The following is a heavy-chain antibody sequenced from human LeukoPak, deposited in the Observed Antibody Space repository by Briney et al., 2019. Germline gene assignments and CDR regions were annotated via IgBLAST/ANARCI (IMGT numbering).Heavy chain of an antibody. CDR3: ASIYGDWINRFDP. CDR2: IYYSGST. CDR1: GGSISSSSYY. V-gene: IGHV4-39*07. J-gene: IGHJ5*02. Sequence: SETLSLTCTVSGGSISSSSYYWGWIRQPPGKGLEWIGSIYYSGSTYYNPSLKSRVTISVDTSKNQFSLKLSSVTAADTAVYYCASIYGDWINRFDPWGQGTLVTVSS. D-gene: IGHD4-17*01.